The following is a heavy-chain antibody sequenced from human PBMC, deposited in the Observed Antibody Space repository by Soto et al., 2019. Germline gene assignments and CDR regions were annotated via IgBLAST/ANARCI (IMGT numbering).Heavy chain of an antibody. CDR1: GFTFINYW. CDR2: VDNEGIYT. CDR3: GSVFEY. V-gene: IGHV3-74*01. Sequence: GGSLRLSCAASGFTFINYWMDWVRQVLEKGMVWVARVDNEGIYTSYPDSLKGQITTSRDNDNNTLYLQMNDLRVEHTALYYCGSVFEYWHQGSLVTVSS. J-gene: IGHJ4*02.